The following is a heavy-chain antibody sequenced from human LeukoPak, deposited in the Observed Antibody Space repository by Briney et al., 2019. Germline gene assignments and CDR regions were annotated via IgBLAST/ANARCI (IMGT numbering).Heavy chain of an antibody. Sequence: SVKVSCKASGGSFTFTSHAISWVRQAPGQGLEWMGGLIPIYGSANFAKEFPGRLTITSDESTRTVYMELSSLRPEDSAVHYCAGFFYDNSGDAFDIWGQGTMVTVSS. CDR3: AGFFYDNSGDAFDI. J-gene: IGHJ3*02. CDR2: LIPIYGSA. D-gene: IGHD3-22*01. CDR1: GGSFTFTSHA. V-gene: IGHV1-69*13.